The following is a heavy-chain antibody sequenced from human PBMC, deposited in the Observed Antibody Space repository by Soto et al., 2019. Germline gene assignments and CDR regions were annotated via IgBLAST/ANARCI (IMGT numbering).Heavy chain of an antibody. V-gene: IGHV1-3*01. J-gene: IGHJ4*02. D-gene: IGHD3-10*01. CDR3: ARAPDRRSYEGTYYFDY. CDR1: GYTFTSYA. Sequence: QVPLGQSGAEVKKRGASVKVSYKASGYTFTSYAMHWVRQAPGQRLEWMGWINGGNGNTKYSQKFQGRVTITRDTSASTAYMDLRSLRSEDTAVYYCARAPDRRSYEGTYYFDYWGQGTLVTVSS. CDR2: INGGNGNT.